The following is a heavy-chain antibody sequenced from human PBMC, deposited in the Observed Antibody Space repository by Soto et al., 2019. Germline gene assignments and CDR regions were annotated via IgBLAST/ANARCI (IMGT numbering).Heavy chain of an antibody. CDR1: GGSISSYY. D-gene: IGHD4-17*01. CDR2: IYYGGST. V-gene: IGHV4-59*01. Sequence: SETLSLTCTVSGGSISSYYWSWIRQPPGKGLEWIGYIYYGGSTNYNPSLKSRVTISVDTSKNQFSLKLSSVTAADTAVYYCARDSADGDDAFDIWGQGTLVTVSS. CDR3: ARDSADGDDAFDI. J-gene: IGHJ4*02.